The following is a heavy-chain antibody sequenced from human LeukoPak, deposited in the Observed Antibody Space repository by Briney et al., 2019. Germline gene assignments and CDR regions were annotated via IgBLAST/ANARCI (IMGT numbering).Heavy chain of an antibody. CDR3: ARDYMITFGGVIAPSSYFDY. CDR2: FDPEDGET. J-gene: IGHJ4*02. V-gene: IGHV1-24*01. CDR1: GYTLTELS. Sequence: GASVKVSCKVSGYTLTELSMHWVRQAPGKGLEWMGGFDPEDGETIYAQKLQGRVTMTTDTSTSTAYTELRSLRSDDTAVYYCARDYMITFGGVIAPSSYFDYWGQGTLVTVSS. D-gene: IGHD3-16*02.